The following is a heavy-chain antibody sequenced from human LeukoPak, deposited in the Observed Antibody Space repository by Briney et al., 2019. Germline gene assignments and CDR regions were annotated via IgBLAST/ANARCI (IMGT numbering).Heavy chain of an antibody. J-gene: IGHJ4*02. D-gene: IGHD2-15*01. CDR2: ISGSGGST. CDR1: GFTFSSYA. V-gene: IGHV3-23*01. Sequence: GGSLRLSCAASGFTFSSYAMRWVRQAPGKGLEWVSAISGSGGSTYYADSVKGRFTISRDNSKNTLYLQMNSLRAEDTAVYYCAKDRVPYIVVVVAGNQELDYWGQGTLVTVSS. CDR3: AKDRVPYIVVVVAGNQELDY.